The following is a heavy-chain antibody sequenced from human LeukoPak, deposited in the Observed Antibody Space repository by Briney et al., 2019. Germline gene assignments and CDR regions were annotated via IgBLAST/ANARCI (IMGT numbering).Heavy chain of an antibody. CDR3: ARVSSYVDY. V-gene: IGHV4-30-2*01. CDR2: IYHSGST. CDR1: GGSISSGGYY. J-gene: IGHJ4*02. D-gene: IGHD5-18*01. Sequence: PSETLSLTCTVSGGSISSGGYYWSWIRQPPGKGLEWIGYIYHSGSTYYNPSLRSRVTISVDRSENQFSLKLSSVTAADTAVYYCARVSSYVDYWGQGTLVTVSS.